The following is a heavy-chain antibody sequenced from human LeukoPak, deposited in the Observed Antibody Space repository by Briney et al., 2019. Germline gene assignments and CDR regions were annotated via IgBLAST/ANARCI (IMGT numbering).Heavy chain of an antibody. CDR1: GGSFSGYY. D-gene: IGHD1-1*01. CDR3: ARGRGTYDYAFDI. J-gene: IGHJ3*02. V-gene: IGHV4-34*01. Sequence: SETLSLTCAVYGGSFSGYYWSWIRQPPGKGLEWIGEINHSGSTNYNPSLKSRVTISVDRSKNQFSLKLSSVTAADTAVYYCARGRGTYDYAFDIWGQGTMVTVSS. CDR2: INHSGST.